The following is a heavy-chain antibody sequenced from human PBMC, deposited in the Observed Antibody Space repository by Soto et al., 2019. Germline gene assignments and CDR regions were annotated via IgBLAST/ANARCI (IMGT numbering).Heavy chain of an antibody. V-gene: IGHV4-39*01. J-gene: IGHJ4*02. D-gene: IGHD3-22*01. CDR3: ARLGGYVSVGYYYLWDS. CDR1: DGSMNSDSSY. Sequence: QLQLQESGPGLVKPSETLSLTCRVSDGSMNSDSSYWGWIRQPPGKGLEWIGVINHSGSTYHNLSLQGRVTMALDASRNQFSLKLTSMTAADTAVYYCARLGGYVSVGYYYLWDSWGQGTLVTVSS. CDR2: INHSGST.